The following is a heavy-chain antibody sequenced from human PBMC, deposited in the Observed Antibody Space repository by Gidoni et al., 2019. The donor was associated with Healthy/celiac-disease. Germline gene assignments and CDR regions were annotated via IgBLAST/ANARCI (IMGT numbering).Heavy chain of an antibody. V-gene: IGHV2-70*01. CDR3: ARIRALYGDYDY. D-gene: IGHD4-17*01. Sequence: QVTLRESGPALVKPTQTLTLTCTFSGFSLSTSGMCVSWIRQPPGKALEWLALIDWDDDQYYSTSLKTRLTISKDTSKNQVVLTMTNMDPVDTATYYCARIRALYGDYDYWGQGTLVTVSS. CDR2: IDWDDDQ. J-gene: IGHJ4*02. CDR1: GFSLSTSGMC.